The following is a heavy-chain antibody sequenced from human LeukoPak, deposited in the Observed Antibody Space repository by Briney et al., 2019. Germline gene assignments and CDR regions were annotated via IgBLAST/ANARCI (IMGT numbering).Heavy chain of an antibody. V-gene: IGHV1-46*01. CDR3: ARVVILTAPLDY. CDR1: GYTLTSYD. Sequence: ASVKVSCKASGYTLTSYDINWVRQAPGQELEWMGIINPSGGSTSYAQKFQGRVTMTRDTSTSTVYMELSSLRSEDTAVYYCARVVILTAPLDYWGQGTLVTVSS. CDR2: INPSGGST. D-gene: IGHD3-16*02. J-gene: IGHJ4*02.